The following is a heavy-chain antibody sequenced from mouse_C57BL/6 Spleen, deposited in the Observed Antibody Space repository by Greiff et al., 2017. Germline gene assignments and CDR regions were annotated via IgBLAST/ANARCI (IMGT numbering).Heavy chain of an antibody. V-gene: IGHV1-50*01. CDR3: ARNEGYFDV. CDR1: GYTFTSYW. Sequence: VQLQQPGAELVKPGASVKLSCKASGYTFTSYWMQWVKQRPGQGLEWIGEIDPSDSYTNYDQKFKGKATLTVDTSSSTAYMQLSSLTSEDSAVYCCARNEGYFDVWGTGTTVTVSS. CDR2: IDPSDSYT. J-gene: IGHJ1*03.